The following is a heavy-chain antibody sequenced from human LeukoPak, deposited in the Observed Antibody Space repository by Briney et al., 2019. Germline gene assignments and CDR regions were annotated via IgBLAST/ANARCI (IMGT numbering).Heavy chain of an antibody. Sequence: ASVKVSCKASGYTFTSYAMHWVRQAPGQRLEWMGWINAGNGNTKYSQKFQGRVTITRDTSASTAYMELSSLRAEDTAVYYCARGLPITMIIEGNYGLDVWGQGTTVTVSS. J-gene: IGHJ6*02. CDR3: ARGLPITMIIEGNYGLDV. D-gene: IGHD3-22*01. CDR1: GYTFTSYA. CDR2: INAGNGNT. V-gene: IGHV1-3*01.